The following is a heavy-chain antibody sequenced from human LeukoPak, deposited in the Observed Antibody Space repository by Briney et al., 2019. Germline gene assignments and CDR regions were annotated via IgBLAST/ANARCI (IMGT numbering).Heavy chain of an antibody. Sequence: SVKVSCKASGFTFTSSAMQWVRQARGQRLAWIGWIVVGSCNTNYAQKFQERVTITRDMSTSTAYMELSSLRSEDTAVYYCAVADYYDSSGYYYWGQGTLVTVSS. J-gene: IGHJ4*02. CDR1: GFTFTSSA. CDR3: AVADYYDSSGYYY. CDR2: IVVGSCNT. D-gene: IGHD3-22*01. V-gene: IGHV1-58*02.